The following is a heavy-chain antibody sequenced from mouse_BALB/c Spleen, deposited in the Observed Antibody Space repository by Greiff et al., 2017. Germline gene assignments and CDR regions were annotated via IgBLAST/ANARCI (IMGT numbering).Heavy chain of an antibody. CDR3: ARDITTVGYFDV. CDR1: GYTFTSYW. J-gene: IGHJ1*01. CDR2: IYPGDGDT. V-gene: IGHV1-87*01. D-gene: IGHD1-1*01. Sequence: VQLVESGAELARPGASVKLSCKASGYTFTSYWMQWVKQRPGQGLEWIGAIYPGDGDTRYTQKFKGKATLTADKSSSTAYMQLSSLASEDSAVYYCARDITTVGYFDVWGAGTTVTVSS.